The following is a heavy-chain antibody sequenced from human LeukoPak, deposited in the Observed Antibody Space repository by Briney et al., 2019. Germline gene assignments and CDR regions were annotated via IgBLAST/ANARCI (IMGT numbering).Heavy chain of an antibody. J-gene: IGHJ6*02. CDR1: GFTFSSYA. V-gene: IGHV3-23*01. D-gene: IGHD2-2*01. CDR2: ISGSGGST. Sequence: GGSLRLSCAASGFTFSSYAMSWVRQAPGKGLEWVPAISGSGGSTYYADSVKGRFTISRDNSKNTLYLQMNSLRAEDTAVYYCAKGLVVPAALGLYYYYGMDVWGQGTTVTVSS. CDR3: AKGLVVPAALGLYYYYGMDV.